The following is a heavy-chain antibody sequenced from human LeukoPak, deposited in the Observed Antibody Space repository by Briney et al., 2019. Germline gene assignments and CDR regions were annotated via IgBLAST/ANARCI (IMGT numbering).Heavy chain of an antibody. CDR2: ISSSSSYI. V-gene: IGHV3-21*01. D-gene: IGHD3-10*01. Sequence: GGSLGLSCAASGFTFSDYSMNWVRQAPGKGLEWVSSISSSSSYIYYADSVKGRFTISRDNAKNSLYLQMNSLRAEDTAVYYCAKGPFRSGSYYNVEGGLLFDYWGQGTLVTVSS. CDR1: GFTFSDYS. CDR3: AKGPFRSGSYYNVEGGLLFDY. J-gene: IGHJ4*02.